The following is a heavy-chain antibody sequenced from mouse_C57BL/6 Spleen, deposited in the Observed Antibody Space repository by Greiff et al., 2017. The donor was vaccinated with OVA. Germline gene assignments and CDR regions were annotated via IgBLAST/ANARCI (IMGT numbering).Heavy chain of an antibody. CDR2: IWRGGST. CDR1: GFSLTSYG. J-gene: IGHJ2*01. Sequence: VKLMESGPGLVQPSQSLSITCTVSGFSLTSYGVHWVRQSPGKGLEWLGVIWRGGSTDYNAAFMSRLSITKDNSKSQVFFKMNSLQADDTAIYYCAKNRDYYGSSYFDYWGQGTTLTVSS. V-gene: IGHV2-5*01. CDR3: AKNRDYYGSSYFDY. D-gene: IGHD1-1*01.